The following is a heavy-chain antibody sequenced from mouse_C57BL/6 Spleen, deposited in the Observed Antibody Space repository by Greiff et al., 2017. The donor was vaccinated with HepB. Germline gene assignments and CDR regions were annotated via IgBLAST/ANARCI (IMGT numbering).Heavy chain of an antibody. V-gene: IGHV5-4*03. J-gene: IGHJ1*03. D-gene: IGHD2-10*02. CDR1: GFTFSSYA. CDR2: ISDGGSYT. Sequence: EVKLMESGGGLVKPGGSLKLSCAASGFTFSSYAMSWVRQTPEKRLEWVATISDGGSYTYYPDNVKGRFTISRDNAKNNLYLQMSHLKSEDTAMYYCARRYGNYDWYFDVWGTGTTVTVSS. CDR3: ARRYGNYDWYFDV.